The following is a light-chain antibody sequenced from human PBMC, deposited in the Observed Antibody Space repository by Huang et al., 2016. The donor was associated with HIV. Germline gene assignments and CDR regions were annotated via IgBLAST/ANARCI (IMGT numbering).Light chain of an antibody. CDR3: QQYNNWPWYT. CDR1: QSVSSD. V-gene: IGKV3-15*01. CDR2: GAS. J-gene: IGKJ2*01. Sequence: EIVMTQSPATLSVSPGERATLSCRASQSVSSDLAWYQQKPGQAPRLLIYGASTRATGIPARFSASVSGTEFTLTISSLQSEDFAFYYCQQYNNWPWYTFGQGTKLE.